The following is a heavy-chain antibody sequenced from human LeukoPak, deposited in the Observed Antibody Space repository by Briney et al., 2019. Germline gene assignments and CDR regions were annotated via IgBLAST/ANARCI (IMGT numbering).Heavy chain of an antibody. D-gene: IGHD6-19*01. CDR2: ISGSGGST. CDR3: AKGSSSGWYRDAFDI. CDR1: GFTFSNAW. V-gene: IGHV3-23*01. Sequence: GGSLRLSCAASGFTFSNAWMSWVRQAPGKGLEWVSAISGSGGSTYYADSVKGRFTISRDNSKNTLYLQMNSLRAEDTAVYYCAKGSSSGWYRDAFDIWGQGTMVTVSS. J-gene: IGHJ3*02.